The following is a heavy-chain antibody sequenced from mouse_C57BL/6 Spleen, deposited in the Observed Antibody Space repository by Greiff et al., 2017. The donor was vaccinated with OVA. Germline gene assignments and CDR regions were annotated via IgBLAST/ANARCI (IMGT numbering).Heavy chain of an antibody. V-gene: IGHV1-64*01. Sequence: VQLQQPGAELVKPGASVKLSCKASGYTFTSYWMHWVKQRPGQGLEWIGMIHPNSGSTNYNEKFKSKATLTVDKSSSTAYMQLSSLTSEDSAVYYCARDLSTMVTYYFDYWGQVTTLTVSS. CDR3: ARDLSTMVTYYFDY. D-gene: IGHD2-2*01. CDR2: IHPNSGST. J-gene: IGHJ2*01. CDR1: GYTFTSYW.